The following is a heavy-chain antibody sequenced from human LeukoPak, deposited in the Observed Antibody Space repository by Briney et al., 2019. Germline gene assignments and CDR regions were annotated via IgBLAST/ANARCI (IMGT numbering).Heavy chain of an antibody. Sequence: PSETLSLTWAVSGXSISSSEWWIWVRQPPGQGLEGIGEIHRAGRARYNPSLKSRVTISMDYSKNQFSLKLTSVTAADTAIYYCGKTDIYFNPIDYWGPGSLVTVSS. D-gene: IGHD3-9*01. CDR1: GXSISSSEW. V-gene: IGHV4-4*02. CDR2: IHRAGRA. CDR3: GKTDIYFNPIDY. J-gene: IGHJ4*02.